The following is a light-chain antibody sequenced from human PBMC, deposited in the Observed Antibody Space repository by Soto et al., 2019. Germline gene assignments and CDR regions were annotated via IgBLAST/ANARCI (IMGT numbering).Light chain of an antibody. Sequence: QSALTQPRSVSGSPGQSVTISCTGTSSDVGGYNYVSWYQHHPGKAPKLMIYDVSKRPSGVPDRFSGSKSGNTASLTISGLQAEDEADYYCCSYAGSYTFDVFGTGTKLTVL. J-gene: IGLJ1*01. CDR3: CSYAGSYTFDV. CDR1: SSDVGGYNY. V-gene: IGLV2-11*01. CDR2: DVS.